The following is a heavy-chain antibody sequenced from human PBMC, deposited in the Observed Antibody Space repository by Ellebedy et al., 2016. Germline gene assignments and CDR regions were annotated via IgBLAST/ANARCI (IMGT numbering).Heavy chain of an antibody. CDR2: IYTSGST. V-gene: IGHV4-4*07. CDR1: GASITSYY. Sequence: SETLSLXXTVSGASITSYYWNWIRQPAGKGLEWLGRIYTSGSTNFNPSFKNRVTMPVDTSKNEFSLKLSSVTAADTAVYYCARGRKVGTTDLDYWGQGTLVTVSS. D-gene: IGHD1-26*01. CDR3: ARGRKVGTTDLDY. J-gene: IGHJ4*02.